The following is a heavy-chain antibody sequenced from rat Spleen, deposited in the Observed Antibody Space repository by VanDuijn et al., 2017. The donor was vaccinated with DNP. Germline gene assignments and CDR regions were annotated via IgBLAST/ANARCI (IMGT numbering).Heavy chain of an antibody. J-gene: IGHJ2*01. D-gene: IGHD1-1*01. V-gene: IGHV5-20*01. CDR2: ISYDGGST. Sequence: EVQLVESGGGLVQPGGSLKVSCVASGFTFSDYYMSWVRQAPAKGLEWVASISYDGGSTYYRDSVKGRFTLSRDNAESSLYLQMDSMRSEDTATYYCTSRGVITTVATTFDYWGQGVMVTVSS. CDR3: TSRGVITTVATTFDY. CDR1: GFTFSDYY.